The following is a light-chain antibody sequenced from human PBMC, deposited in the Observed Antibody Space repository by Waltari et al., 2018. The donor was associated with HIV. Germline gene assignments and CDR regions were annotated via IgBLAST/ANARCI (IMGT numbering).Light chain of an antibody. CDR3: AAWDENLNGL. J-gene: IGLJ3*02. CDR2: SNN. CDR1: SSNIGTHT. V-gene: IGLV1-44*01. Sequence: QSVLTQPPSASGTPGQRVTISCSGSSSNIGTHTVPWYQHPPGSAPKLLIYSNNQRPSGVPDRFSASKSGTSASLAISGLRSEDEAEYYCAAWDENLNGLFGGGTKLTVL.